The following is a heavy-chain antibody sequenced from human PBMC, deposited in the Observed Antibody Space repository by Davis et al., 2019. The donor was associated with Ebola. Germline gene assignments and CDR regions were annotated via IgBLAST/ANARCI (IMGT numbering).Heavy chain of an antibody. Sequence: SVKVSCKASGGTDSSYAITWVRLAPGHGLEWMGGIIHMFGTTNYAQKFQGRVTITADKSTSTAYMELRSLRSDDTAVYYCGRDMFYSSSALFFDHWGQGTLVTVPS. CDR1: GGTDSSYA. V-gene: IGHV1-69*06. J-gene: IGHJ4*02. CDR2: IIHMFGTT. CDR3: GRDMFYSSSALFFDH. D-gene: IGHD6-6*01.